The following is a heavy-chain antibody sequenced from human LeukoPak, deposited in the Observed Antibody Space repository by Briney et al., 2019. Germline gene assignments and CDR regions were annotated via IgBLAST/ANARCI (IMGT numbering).Heavy chain of an antibody. V-gene: IGHV4-59*01. Sequence: LETLSLTCTVSGGSISTYYWNWIRQPPGKGLEWIGYIYHSGSTNYNPSLQSRVTISVDTSKNQFSLNLNSVTAADTAVYYCARGGAARLHLQNWGQGTLVTVSS. CDR2: IYHSGST. CDR1: GGSISTYY. D-gene: IGHD6-6*01. J-gene: IGHJ1*01. CDR3: ARGGAARLHLQN.